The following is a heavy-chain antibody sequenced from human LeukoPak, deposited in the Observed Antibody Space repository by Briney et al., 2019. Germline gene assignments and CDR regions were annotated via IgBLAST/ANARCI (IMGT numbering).Heavy chain of an antibody. CDR3: ARDPSTQIFGVVIGGWFDP. CDR2: ISSSSSYI. CDR1: GFTFSSYS. Sequence: AGGSLRLSCAASGFTFSSYSMNWVRQAPGKGLEWVSSISSSSSYIYYADSVKGRFTISRDNAKNSLYLQMNSLRAEDTAVYYCARDPSTQIFGVVIGGWFDPWGQGTLVPSPQ. D-gene: IGHD3-3*01. J-gene: IGHJ5*02. V-gene: IGHV3-21*01.